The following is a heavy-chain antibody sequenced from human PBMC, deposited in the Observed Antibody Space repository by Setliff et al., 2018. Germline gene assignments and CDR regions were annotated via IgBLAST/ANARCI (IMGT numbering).Heavy chain of an antibody. V-gene: IGHV4-59*04. CDR1: GASIRNFY. Sequence: SETLSLTCNVSGASIRNFYWTWIRQPPGRGLEWIGSLHRVGTFFYNPSLVSRATLSLDTSRNQFSLRLQSVTAADTAVYYCARAPRYFDSTGSYFDGWGQGTLVTVSS. D-gene: IGHD3-22*01. CDR2: LHRVGTF. CDR3: ARAPRYFDSTGSYFDG. J-gene: IGHJ4*02.